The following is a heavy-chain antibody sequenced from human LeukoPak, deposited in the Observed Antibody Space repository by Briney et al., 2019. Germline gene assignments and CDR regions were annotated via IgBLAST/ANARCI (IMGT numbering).Heavy chain of an antibody. V-gene: IGHV3-30-3*01. D-gene: IGHD3-3*01. CDR1: GFTFSSYA. Sequence: GGSLRLSCAASGFTFSSYAMHWVRQAPGKGLEWVAVISYDGSNDYYVDSVKGRFTISRDNSKNTLYLQMNSLRAEDTAVYYCARSSARITIFGVVTDWGQGTLVTVSS. CDR3: ARSSARITIFGVVTD. J-gene: IGHJ4*02. CDR2: ISYDGSND.